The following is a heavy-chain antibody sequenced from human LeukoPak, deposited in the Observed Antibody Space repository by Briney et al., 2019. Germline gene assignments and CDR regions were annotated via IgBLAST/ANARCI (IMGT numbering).Heavy chain of an antibody. J-gene: IGHJ4*02. V-gene: IGHV1-2*06. CDR2: INPNSGGT. CDR3: ARLDWNYDFDY. D-gene: IGHD1-7*01. CDR1: GYAFTGYY. Sequence: ASVKVSCKASGYAFTGYYMHWVRQAPGQGLEWMGRINPNSGGTNYAQKFQGRVTMTRDTSISTAYMELSRLRSDDTAVYYCARLDWNYDFDYWGQGTLVTVSS.